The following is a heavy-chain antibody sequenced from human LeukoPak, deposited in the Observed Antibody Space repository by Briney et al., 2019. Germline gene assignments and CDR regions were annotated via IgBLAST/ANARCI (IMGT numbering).Heavy chain of an antibody. CDR2: IYTSGTT. CDR1: GGSISNYY. Sequence: PSETLSLTCTVSGGSISNYYWSWIRQPPGKGLEWIGYIYTSGTTNYNPSLKSRVTISVDTSKNQFSLRLISVTAADTAVYYCARQYSSSSFFDYWGQGTLVTVSS. V-gene: IGHV4-4*09. CDR3: ARQYSSSSFFDY. D-gene: IGHD6-6*01. J-gene: IGHJ4*02.